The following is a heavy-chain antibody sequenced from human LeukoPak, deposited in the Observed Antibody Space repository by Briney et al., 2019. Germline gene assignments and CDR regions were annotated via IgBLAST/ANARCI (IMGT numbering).Heavy chain of an antibody. CDR3: ARQPTILPLDS. Sequence: PSETLSLTCTVSGGSISTYYWSWIRQPAGKGLEWIGRIHTSGSTNYNPSFKSRVTISVDRSKNQFFLKLTSVTAADTAVYFCARQPTILPLDSWGQGTLVTVSS. V-gene: IGHV4-4*07. CDR1: GGSISTYY. J-gene: IGHJ4*02. D-gene: IGHD3-9*01. CDR2: IHTSGST.